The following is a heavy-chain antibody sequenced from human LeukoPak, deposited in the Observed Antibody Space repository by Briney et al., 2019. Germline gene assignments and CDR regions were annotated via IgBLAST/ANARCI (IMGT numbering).Heavy chain of an antibody. CDR3: GLELRTTMVRGVIIKGRSCDY. CDR2: VSAYNGNT. V-gene: IGHV1-18*01. Sequence: ASVKVSCKASGYTFTSYGISWVRQAPGQGLEWMGWVSAYNGNTNYAQKLQGRVTMTTDTSTSTAYMELRSLRSDDTAVYYCGLELRTTMVRGVIIKGRSCDYWGQGNLVTVSS. CDR1: GYTFTSYG. J-gene: IGHJ4*02. D-gene: IGHD3-10*01.